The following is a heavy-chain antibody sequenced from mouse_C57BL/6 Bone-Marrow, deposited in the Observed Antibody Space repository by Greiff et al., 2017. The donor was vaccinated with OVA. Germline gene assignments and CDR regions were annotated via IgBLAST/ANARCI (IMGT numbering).Heavy chain of an antibody. CDR1: GYTFTSYW. D-gene: IGHD2-1*01. CDR2: INPSSGYT. CDR3: ARSYYGNYRFAY. V-gene: IGHV1-7*01. J-gene: IGHJ3*01. Sequence: QVQLQQSGAELAKPGASVKLSCKASGYTFTSYWMHWVKQRPGQGLEWIGYINPSSGYTKYNQKFKDKATLTADKSSSTAYMQLSSLTSEDSAGYYGARSYYGNYRFAYWGQGTLVTVSA.